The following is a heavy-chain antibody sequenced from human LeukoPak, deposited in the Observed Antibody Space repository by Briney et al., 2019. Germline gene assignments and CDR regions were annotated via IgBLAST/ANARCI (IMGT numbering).Heavy chain of an antibody. J-gene: IGHJ6*02. V-gene: IGHV3-74*01. CDR1: GFTFSSYW. CDR2: INSDGSST. CDR3: ARDYGVGGSYYLAYGMDV. Sequence: GGSLRLSCAASGFTFSSYWMHWVPQAPGKGLVWVSRINSDGSSTSYADSVKGRFTISRDNAKNTLYLQMNSLRAEDTAVYYCARDYGVGGSYYLAYGMDVWGQGTTVTVSS. D-gene: IGHD1-26*01.